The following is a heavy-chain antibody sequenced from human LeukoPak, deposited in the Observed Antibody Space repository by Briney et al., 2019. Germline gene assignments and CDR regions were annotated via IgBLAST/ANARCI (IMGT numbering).Heavy chain of an antibody. V-gene: IGHV5-51*01. D-gene: IGHD2-21*02. CDR3: ARGPDYCGGDCYSFDY. CDR1: GYSFTSYW. Sequence: GESLKISCKGSGYSFTSYWIGWVRQMPGKGLEWMGIIYPGDSDTRYSPSFQGQVTISADKSISTAYLQWSSLKASDTAMYYCARGPDYCGGDCYSFDYWGQGTLVTVSS. J-gene: IGHJ4*02. CDR2: IYPGDSDT.